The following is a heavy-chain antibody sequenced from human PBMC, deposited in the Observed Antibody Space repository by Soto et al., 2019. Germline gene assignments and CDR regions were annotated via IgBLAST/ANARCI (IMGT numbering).Heavy chain of an antibody. J-gene: IGHJ4*02. D-gene: IGHD2-15*01. V-gene: IGHV4-30-2*02. CDR3: ARSGGLGRDFNY. CDR2: IYHSGST. CDR1: GGSISSGGYS. Sequence: PSETLSLTCAVSGGSISSGGYSWSWIRQPPGKGLEWIGYIYHSGSTYYNPSLKSRVTISVDRSKNQFSLKLSSLRSGDTAVYYCARSGGLGRDFNYWGQGSLVTVSS.